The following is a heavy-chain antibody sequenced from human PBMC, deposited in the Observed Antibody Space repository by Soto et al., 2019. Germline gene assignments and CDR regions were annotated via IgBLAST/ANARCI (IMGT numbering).Heavy chain of an antibody. Sequence: EVQLLESGGGLVQPGGSLRLSCAASGFTFSSYAMSWVRQAPGKGLEWVSGISSSGGSTYYADSVKGRFSISRDNSKNTLDLQMNSLRAEDTAVYYCGKDPNGDYVGAFDMWGQGTTVTVSS. J-gene: IGHJ3*02. CDR2: ISSSGGST. CDR1: GFTFSSYA. CDR3: GKDPNGDYVGAFDM. D-gene: IGHD4-17*01. V-gene: IGHV3-23*01.